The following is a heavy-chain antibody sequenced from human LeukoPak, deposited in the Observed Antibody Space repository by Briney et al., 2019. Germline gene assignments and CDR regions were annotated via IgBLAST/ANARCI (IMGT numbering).Heavy chain of an antibody. CDR2: IRSKAYGGTT. D-gene: IGHD1-20*01. J-gene: IGHJ4*02. CDR3: TREPYNWNGDFDY. Sequence: PGRSLRLSCTASGFTFGDYAMSWFRQAPGKGLEWVGFIRSKAYGGTTEYAASVKGRFTISRDDSKSIAYLQMNSLKTEDTAVYYCTREPYNWNGDFDYWGQGTLVTVSS. CDR1: GFTFGDYA. V-gene: IGHV3-49*03.